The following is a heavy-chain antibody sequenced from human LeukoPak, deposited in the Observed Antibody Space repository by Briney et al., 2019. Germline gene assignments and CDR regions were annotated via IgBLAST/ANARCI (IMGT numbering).Heavy chain of an antibody. J-gene: IGHJ3*02. D-gene: IGHD2-2*02. CDR3: ARDVIVVVPAAIVGDDAFDI. CDR1: GFKFSDYW. V-gene: IGHV3-21*01. Sequence: GGALRLSCVASGFKFSDYWMAWVRQAPGKGLEGVSSISSSRSYIYYADSLKGRFTISRDNAQKSLYLQMNSPRAEDTAWYYCARDVIVVVPAAIVGDDAFDIWGQRTMVTVSS. CDR2: ISSSRSYI.